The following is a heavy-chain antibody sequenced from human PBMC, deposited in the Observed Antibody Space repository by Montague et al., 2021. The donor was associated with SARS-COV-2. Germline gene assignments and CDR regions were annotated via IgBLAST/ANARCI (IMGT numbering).Heavy chain of an antibody. J-gene: IGHJ4*02. V-gene: IGHV4-34*01. D-gene: IGHD3-3*01. Sequence: SETLSLTCGVDGGSLIDYYWTWIRQSPGRGLEWFGEINHRGNTNYGPSFKSRVDMSVDTSKNHISLKLTSVTAADTAVYYCARWGTIFGVVTFPFDYWGQGTLVTVSS. CDR3: ARWGTIFGVVTFPFDY. CDR1: GGSLIDYY. CDR2: INHRGNT.